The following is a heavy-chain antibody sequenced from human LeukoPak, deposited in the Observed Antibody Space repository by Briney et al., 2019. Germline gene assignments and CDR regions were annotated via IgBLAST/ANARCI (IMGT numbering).Heavy chain of an antibody. Sequence: SETLSLTCAVYGGSFSGYYWSWIRQPPGKGLEWIGEINHSGSTNYNPSLKSRVTISVDTSKNQFSLKLSSVTAADTAVYYCARRLYYYDSSGYRPTADAFDIWGQGTMVTVSS. J-gene: IGHJ3*02. CDR1: GGSFSGYY. V-gene: IGHV4-34*01. CDR3: ARRLYYYDSSGYRPTADAFDI. CDR2: INHSGST. D-gene: IGHD3-22*01.